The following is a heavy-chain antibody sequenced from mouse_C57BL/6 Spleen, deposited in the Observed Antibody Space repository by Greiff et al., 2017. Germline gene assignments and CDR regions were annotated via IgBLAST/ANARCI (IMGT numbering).Heavy chain of an antibody. V-gene: IGHV5-6*01. Sequence: EVQRVESGGDLVKPGGSLNLSCAASGFTFSSYGMSWVRQTPDKRLEWVATISSGGSYTYYPDSVKGRFTISRDNAKNTLYLQMSSLKSEDTAMYYCAREITTVVEDYFDYWGQGTTLTVSS. J-gene: IGHJ2*01. CDR3: AREITTVVEDYFDY. CDR1: GFTFSSYG. CDR2: ISSGGSYT. D-gene: IGHD1-1*01.